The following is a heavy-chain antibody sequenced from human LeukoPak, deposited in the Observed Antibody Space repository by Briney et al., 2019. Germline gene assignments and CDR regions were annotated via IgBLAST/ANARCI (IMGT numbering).Heavy chain of an antibody. CDR3: ARDWRNGSGSSLFDY. V-gene: IGHV4-4*07. J-gene: IGHJ4*02. D-gene: IGHD3-10*01. Sequence: PSETLPLTCTVSGGSISSYYWSWIRQPAGKGLEWIGRIYTSGSTNYNPSLKSRVTMSVDTSKNQFSLKLSSVTAADTAVYYCARDWRNGSGSSLFDYWGQGTLVTVSS. CDR1: GGSISSYY. CDR2: IYTSGST.